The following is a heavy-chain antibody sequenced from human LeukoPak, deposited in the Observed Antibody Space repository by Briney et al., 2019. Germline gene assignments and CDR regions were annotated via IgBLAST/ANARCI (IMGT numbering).Heavy chain of an antibody. V-gene: IGHV1-8*01. CDR2: MNPNSGNT. Sequence: ASVKVSCKASGYTFTSYDINWVRQATGQGLEWMGWMNPNSGNTGYAQKFQGRVTMTRNTSISTAYMELNSLRAEDTAMYFCVRDVGAVRGEVYFDYWGQGTLVTVSS. D-gene: IGHD3-10*01. J-gene: IGHJ4*02. CDR3: VRDVGAVRGEVYFDY. CDR1: GYTFTSYD.